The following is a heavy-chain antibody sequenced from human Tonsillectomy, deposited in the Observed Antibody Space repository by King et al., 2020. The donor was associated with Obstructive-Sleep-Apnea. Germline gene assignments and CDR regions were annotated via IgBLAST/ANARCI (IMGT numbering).Heavy chain of an antibody. J-gene: IGHJ4*02. CDR1: VDSINNYY. V-gene: IGHV4-59*08. CDR3: ARHRGVEDYGGYGDYFDY. D-gene: IGHD5-12*01. Sequence: MQLQESGPGLVKPSETLSLTCTVSVDSINNYYWSWIRQPPGKGLEWIGYMYYSGNTNYNPSLKSRVTISADTSKIQFSLRLSLVTAADTAVYYCARHRGVEDYGGYGDYFDYWGQGALVTVSS. CDR2: MYYSGNT.